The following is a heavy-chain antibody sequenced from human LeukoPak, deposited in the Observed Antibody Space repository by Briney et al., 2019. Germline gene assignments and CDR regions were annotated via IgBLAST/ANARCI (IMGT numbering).Heavy chain of an antibody. Sequence: SETLSLTCTVSGGSISTSDYYWGWVRQSPGKRLEWIGNIYYSGTSHYNPSLKTRLTLSIDTSRNQFSLNLSSVTAADTAVYYCARLTYYHDVSGNGFDNWGQGTLVTVSS. CDR3: ARLTYYHDVSGNGFDN. J-gene: IGHJ4*02. D-gene: IGHD3-22*01. CDR2: IYYSGTS. CDR1: GGSISTSDYY. V-gene: IGHV4-39*01.